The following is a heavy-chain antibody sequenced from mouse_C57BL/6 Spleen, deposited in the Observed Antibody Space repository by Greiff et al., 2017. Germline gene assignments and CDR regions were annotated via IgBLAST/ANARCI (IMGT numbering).Heavy chain of an antibody. CDR2: INYDGSST. CDR3: AREGIYYGSSYYFDY. V-gene: IGHV5-16*01. J-gene: IGHJ2*01. D-gene: IGHD1-1*01. CDR1: GFTFSDYY. Sequence: EVQRVESEGGLVQPGSSMKLSCTASGFTFSDYYMAWVRQVPEKGLEWVANINYDGSSTYYLDSLKSRFIISRDNAKNILYLQMSSLKSEDTATYYCAREGIYYGSSYYFDYWGQGTTLTVSS.